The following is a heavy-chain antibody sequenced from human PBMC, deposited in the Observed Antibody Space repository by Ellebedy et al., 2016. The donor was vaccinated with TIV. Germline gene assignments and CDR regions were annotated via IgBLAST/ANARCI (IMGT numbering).Heavy chain of an antibody. Sequence: GESLKISCKGSGYSFTNYWIGWVRQMPGKGLDWMGIIYPGDSDTRYSPSFQGQVTISADKSIDTAFLQWSSLKASDTAIYYCMRPPYHPEGFDVWGQGTKVTVSP. J-gene: IGHJ3*01. V-gene: IGHV5-51*01. CDR1: GYSFTNYW. CDR2: IYPGDSDT. D-gene: IGHD2-2*01. CDR3: MRPPYHPEGFDV.